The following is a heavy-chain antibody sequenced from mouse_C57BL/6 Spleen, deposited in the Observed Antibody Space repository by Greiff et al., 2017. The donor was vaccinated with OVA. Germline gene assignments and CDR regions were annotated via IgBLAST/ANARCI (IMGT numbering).Heavy chain of an antibody. CDR2: IHPSDSAT. Sequence: VQLQQPGAELVKPGASVKVSCKASGYTFTSYWMHWVTQRPGQGLEWIGRIHPSDSATNYNQQFKGKATLTVDKSSSTAYMQLSSLTSEDSAVYYCAMDGSSYNYFDYWGQGTTLTVSS. CDR3: AMDGSSYNYFDY. V-gene: IGHV1-74*01. CDR1: GYTFTSYW. J-gene: IGHJ2*01. D-gene: IGHD1-1*01.